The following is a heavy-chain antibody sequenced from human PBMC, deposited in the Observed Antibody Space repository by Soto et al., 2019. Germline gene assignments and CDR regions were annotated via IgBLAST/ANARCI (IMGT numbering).Heavy chain of an antibody. V-gene: IGHV5-51*01. J-gene: IGHJ4*02. CDR1: GYSFTNYW. D-gene: IGHD6-19*01. CDR3: AIQHPLDSSAWYN. CDR2: IYPGDSDT. Sequence: GESLKISCKASGYSFTNYWVGWVRQMPGKGLEWMGTIYPGDSDTRYSPSFQGQVTFSVDKSINTAYLHWTSLKASDTAIYYCAIQHPLDSSAWYNWGQGTLVTVSS.